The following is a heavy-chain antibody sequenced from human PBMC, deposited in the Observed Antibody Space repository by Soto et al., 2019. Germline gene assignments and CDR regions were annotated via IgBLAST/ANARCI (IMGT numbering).Heavy chain of an antibody. V-gene: IGHV3-21*01. CDR3: ARGISDYIVVGPSALDV. D-gene: IGHD2-15*01. CDR2: IASSSSHI. Sequence: PWGTLRLSCAASGFTFSKYSMNWVCQAPGKGMEWVSSIASSSSHIYYADSMKGRFSTCRDNAENSLHMLMNGLRADETAVYFGARGISDYIVVGPSALDVWGQGTTVTVSS. J-gene: IGHJ6*02. CDR1: GFTFSKYS.